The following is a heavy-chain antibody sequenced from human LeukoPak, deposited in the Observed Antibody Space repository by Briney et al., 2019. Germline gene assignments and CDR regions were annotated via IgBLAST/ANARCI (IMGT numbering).Heavy chain of an antibody. CDR1: GFIFSAYG. D-gene: IGHD2-2*02. CDR3: ARDIHWFDP. CDR2: MSYDGPKK. J-gene: IGHJ5*02. Sequence: GGSLRLSCAASGFIFSAYGMHWVRQAPGKGLEWVATMSYDGPKKDYAGSVKGRFTISRDNSKNTLYLQMNSLRTEDSAVYYCARDIHWFDPWGQGTLVTVFS. V-gene: IGHV3-30*03.